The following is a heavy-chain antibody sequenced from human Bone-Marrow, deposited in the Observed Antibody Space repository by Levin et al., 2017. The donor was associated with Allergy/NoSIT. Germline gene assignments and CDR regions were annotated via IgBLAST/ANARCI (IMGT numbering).Heavy chain of an antibody. CDR1: GFTIGTYW. J-gene: IGHJ5*01. V-gene: IGHV3-74*01. Sequence: HAGGSLRLSCMASGFTIGTYWMHWVRQAPGKGLVWVARINPDGTTTNYADSVRGRFTISRDNAKNAVYLQMNSLRGEDTAVYFCARDPQRETVFGVLISRNWIDSWGLGTLISVSS. D-gene: IGHD3-3*01. CDR2: INPDGTTT. CDR3: ARDPQRETVFGVLISRNWIDS.